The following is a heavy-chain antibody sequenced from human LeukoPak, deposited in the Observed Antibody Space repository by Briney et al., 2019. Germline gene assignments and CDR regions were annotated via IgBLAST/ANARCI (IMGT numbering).Heavy chain of an antibody. CDR2: IIPIFDRP. V-gene: IGHV1-69*06. Sequence: SVKVSCKTIGGRFKSYGFSWVRQAPGQGLEWMGGIIPIFDRPNYAQKFEGRATITADKSTNTTYMEISSLTSDDTAVYYCARDAQWELRALDVWGRGTMVIVSS. J-gene: IGHJ3*01. D-gene: IGHD4-23*01. CDR3: ARDAQWELRALDV. CDR1: GGRFKSYG.